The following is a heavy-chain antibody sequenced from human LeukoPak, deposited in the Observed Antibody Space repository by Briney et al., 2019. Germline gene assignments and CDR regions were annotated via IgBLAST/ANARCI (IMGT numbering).Heavy chain of an antibody. V-gene: IGHV4-34*01. CDR1: GGSFSGYY. D-gene: IGHD2-15*01. J-gene: IGHJ4*02. CDR2: INHSGST. CDR3: AGGYCSGGSCYSSPAYYFDY. Sequence: PSETLSLTCVVYGGSFSGYYWSWIRQPPGKGLEWIGEINHSGSTNYNPSLKSRVTISVDTSKNQFSLKLSSVTAADTAVYYCAGGYCSGGSCYSSPAYYFDYWGQGTLVTVSS.